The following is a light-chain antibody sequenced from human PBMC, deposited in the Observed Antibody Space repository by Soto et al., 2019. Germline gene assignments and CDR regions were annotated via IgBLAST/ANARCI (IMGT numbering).Light chain of an antibody. V-gene: IGKV3-20*01. CDR3: QQYNSYS. CDR2: EAL. J-gene: IGKJ1*01. Sequence: EIVMSQSPGTLSLSPGERATLSCRASQSVSSSYLAWYQRKPGQAPRLLIYEALNRATGIPARFSGSGSGTDFTLTISSLQPDDFATYYCQQYNSYSFGQGTKVDIK. CDR1: QSVSSSY.